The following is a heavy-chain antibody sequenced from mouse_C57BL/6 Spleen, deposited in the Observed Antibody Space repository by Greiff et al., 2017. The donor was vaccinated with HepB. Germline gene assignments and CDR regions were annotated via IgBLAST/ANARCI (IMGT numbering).Heavy chain of an antibody. CDR1: GFTFSSYA. J-gene: IGHJ3*01. D-gene: IGHD2-3*01. CDR3: TRDLYDGYYAWFAY. CDR2: ISSGGDYI. Sequence: EVKLVESGEGLVKPGGSLKLSCAASGFTFSSYAMSWVRQTPEKSLEWVAYISSGGDYIYYADTVKGRFTISRDNARNTLYLQMSSLKSEDTAMYYCTRDLYDGYYAWFAYWGQGTLVTVSA. V-gene: IGHV5-9-1*02.